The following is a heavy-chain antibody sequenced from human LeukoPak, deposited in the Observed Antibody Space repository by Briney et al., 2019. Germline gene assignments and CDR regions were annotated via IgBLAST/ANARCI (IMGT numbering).Heavy chain of an antibody. CDR2: ISGDGSST. CDR3: ARDGPGGY. Sequence: GGSLRLSCAASGFTFTSYYMHWVRQAPGKGLVWVSRISGDGSSTIYADSVKGRFTISRDNSKNTLYLQMNSLRAEDTAVYYCARDGPGGYWGQGTLVTVSS. J-gene: IGHJ4*02. CDR1: GFTFTSYY. V-gene: IGHV3-74*01. D-gene: IGHD3-10*01.